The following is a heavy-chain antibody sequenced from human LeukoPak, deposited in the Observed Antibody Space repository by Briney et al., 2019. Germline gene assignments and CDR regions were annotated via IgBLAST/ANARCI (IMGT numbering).Heavy chain of an antibody. CDR3: ARDRYFDWLYYMDV. CDR2: IKQDGSEK. D-gene: IGHD3-9*01. J-gene: IGHJ6*03. V-gene: IGHV3-7*01. CDR1: GFTFSSYW. Sequence: SGGSLRLSCAASGFTFSSYWMSWVRQAPGKGVEWVANIKQDGSEKYYVDSVKGRFTISRDNAKNSLYLQMNSLRAEDTAVYYCARDRYFDWLYYMDVWGKGTTVTVSS.